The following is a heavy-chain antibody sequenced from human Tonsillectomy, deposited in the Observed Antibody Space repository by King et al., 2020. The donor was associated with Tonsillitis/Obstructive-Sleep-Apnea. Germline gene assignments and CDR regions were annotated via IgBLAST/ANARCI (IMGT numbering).Heavy chain of an antibody. V-gene: IGHV1-46*01. CDR3: ARDDVVGRYIDS. Sequence: VQLVESGAEVKTPGASVKVSCKASGNTFTRYYIHWVRQARGQGLEWMGIINPSDGGTTYAQKFQGRVAMTTDTSASTVYLQLSSLRSEDTAVYYCARDDVVGRYIDSWGQGTLVTVSS. CDR2: INPSDGGT. J-gene: IGHJ4*02. D-gene: IGHD1-14*01. CDR1: GNTFTRYY.